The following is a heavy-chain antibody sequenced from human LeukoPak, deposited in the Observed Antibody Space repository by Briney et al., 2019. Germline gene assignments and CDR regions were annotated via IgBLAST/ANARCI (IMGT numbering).Heavy chain of an antibody. Sequence: SVKVSCKASGGTFSSYAISWVRQAPGQGLGWMGGIIPIFGTANYAQKFQGRVTITADESTSTAYMELSSLRSEDTAVYYCTNWFGESDPHYYYYGMDVWGKGTTVTVSS. V-gene: IGHV1-69*13. CDR2: IIPIFGTA. J-gene: IGHJ6*04. D-gene: IGHD3-10*01. CDR3: TNWFGESDPHYYYYGMDV. CDR1: GGTFSSYA.